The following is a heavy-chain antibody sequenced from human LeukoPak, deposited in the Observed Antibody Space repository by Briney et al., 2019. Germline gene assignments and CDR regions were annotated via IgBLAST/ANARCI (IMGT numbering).Heavy chain of an antibody. CDR2: IYSGGST. CDR1: GFTVSSNY. J-gene: IGHJ4*02. D-gene: IGHD5-12*01. V-gene: IGHV3-66*01. CDR3: ARGRGYDDRFDY. Sequence: GGSLRLSCAASGFTVSSNYMSWVRQAPGKGLEWVSVIYSGGSTYYADSVKGRFTISRDNSKTTLYLQMNSLRAEDTAVYYCARGRGYDDRFDYWGQGALVTVSS.